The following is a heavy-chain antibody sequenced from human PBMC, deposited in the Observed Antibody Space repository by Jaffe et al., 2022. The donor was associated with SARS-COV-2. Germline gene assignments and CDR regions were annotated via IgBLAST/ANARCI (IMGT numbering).Heavy chain of an antibody. CDR1: GFILSNYD. V-gene: IGHV3-30*04. CDR2: ISFDGSNK. J-gene: IGHJ4*02. CDR3: AREGVRYCSGGSCYRPSFDH. D-gene: IGHD2-15*01. Sequence: QVQLVESGGGVVQPGRSLRLSCVASGFILSNYDMHWVRQAPGKGLEWVTFISFDGSNKYYADSVKGQFTISRDNSKNTLYLQMSSLRVEDTAIYYCAREGVRYCSGGSCYRPSFDHWGQGTLVTVSS.